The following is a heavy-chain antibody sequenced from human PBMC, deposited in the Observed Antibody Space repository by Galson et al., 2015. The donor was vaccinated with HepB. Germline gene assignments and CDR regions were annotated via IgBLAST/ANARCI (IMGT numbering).Heavy chain of an antibody. Sequence: SVKVSCKASGYTFSSYRISWVRQAPGQGLEWMGWINTYNGNTNYAKDHQGRVTLTTDTSTSTAYLDLRSLRSDDTAVYYCARSTGDSIDYWGQGTLVTVSS. CDR2: INTYNGNT. CDR3: ARSTGDSIDY. J-gene: IGHJ4*02. CDR1: GYTFSSYR. D-gene: IGHD7-27*01. V-gene: IGHV1-18*01.